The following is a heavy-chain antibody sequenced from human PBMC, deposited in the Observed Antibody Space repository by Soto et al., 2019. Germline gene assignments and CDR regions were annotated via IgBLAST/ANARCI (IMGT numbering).Heavy chain of an antibody. CDR3: ARGAFTSGSGDTFDI. J-gene: IGHJ3*02. CDR1: GFTFITYE. V-gene: IGHV3-48*03. CDR2: ISSSGNTM. Sequence: PGGSLRLSCAASGFTFITYEMNWVRQAPGKGLEWVSYISSSGNTMYYADSVKGRFTVSRDNAKNSLYLQMNGLRAEDTAVYYCARGAFTSGSGDTFDICGQGTMVTVSS. D-gene: IGHD3-10*01.